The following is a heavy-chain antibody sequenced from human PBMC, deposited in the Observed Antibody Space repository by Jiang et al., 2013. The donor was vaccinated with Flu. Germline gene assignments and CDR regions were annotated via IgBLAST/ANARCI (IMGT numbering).Heavy chain of an antibody. CDR1: GGSISSGSYY. D-gene: IGHD3-10*01. J-gene: IGHJ5*02. V-gene: IGHV4-61*02. CDR2: SIPVGAP. Sequence: GLVKPSQTLSLTCTVSGGSISSGSYYWSWIRQPPGRDWSGLGVSIPVGAPTTTPPSKSRVTISVDKSKSQFSLKLSSVTAADTAVYYCARDGHNSGSDTPLTSWGQGTLVIVSS. CDR3: ARDGHNSGSDTPLTS.